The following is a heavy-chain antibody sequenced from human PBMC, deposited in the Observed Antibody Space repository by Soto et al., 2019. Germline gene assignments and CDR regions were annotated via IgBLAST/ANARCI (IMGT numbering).Heavy chain of an antibody. D-gene: IGHD2-8*01. CDR2: ISSNGGST. CDR1: GFTFSSYA. J-gene: IGHJ4*02. CDR3: ARDLSKPHCTNGACYTFDY. Sequence: EVQLVESGGGLVQPGGSLRLSCAASGFTFSSYAMHWVRQAPGKGLEYVSAISSNGGSTYYANSVKGRFTISRDNSKNTLYLQMGSLRAEDMAVYYCARDLSKPHCTNGACYTFDYWGQGTLVTVSS. V-gene: IGHV3-64*01.